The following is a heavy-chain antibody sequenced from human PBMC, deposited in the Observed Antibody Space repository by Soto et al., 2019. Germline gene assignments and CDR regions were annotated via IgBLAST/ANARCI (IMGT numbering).Heavy chain of an antibody. CDR1: GFTFSSYG. J-gene: IGHJ4*02. V-gene: IGHV3-30*18. D-gene: IGHD6-19*01. CDR2: ISYDGSNK. Sequence: GSLRLSCAASGFTFSSYGMHWVRQAPGKGLEWVAVISYDGSNKYYADSVKGRFTISRDNSKNTLYLQMDSLRAEDTAVYYCAKDFTAVAGAPYFDYWGQGTLVAVSS. CDR3: AKDFTAVAGAPYFDY.